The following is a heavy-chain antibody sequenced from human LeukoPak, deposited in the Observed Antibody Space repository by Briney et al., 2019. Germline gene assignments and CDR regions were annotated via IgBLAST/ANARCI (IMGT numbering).Heavy chain of an antibody. CDR2: IYYSGST. J-gene: IGHJ5*02. CDR3: AAETRFVVVPAAIRGNWFDP. D-gene: IGHD2-2*02. V-gene: IGHV4-39*01. CDR1: GGSISSSSYY. Sequence: SETLSLTCTVSGGSISSSSYYWGWIRQPPGKGLEWIGSIYYSGSTYYNPSLKSRVTISVDKSKNQFSLKLSSVTAADTAVYYCAAETRFVVVPAAIRGNWFDPWGQGTLVTVSS.